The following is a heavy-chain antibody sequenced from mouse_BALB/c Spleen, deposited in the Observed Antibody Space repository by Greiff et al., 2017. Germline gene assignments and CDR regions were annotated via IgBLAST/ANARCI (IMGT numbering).Heavy chain of an antibody. D-gene: IGHD2-3*01. J-gene: IGHJ4*01. CDR1: GYTFTSYY. Sequence: LVESGAELVKPGASVKLSCKASGYTFTSYYMYWVKQRPGQGLEWIGEINPSNGGTNFNEKFKSKATLTVDKSSSTAYMQLSSLTSEDSAVYYCTREGTNDGYYVYYAMDYWGQGTSVTVSS. CDR2: INPSNGGT. V-gene: IGHV1S81*02. CDR3: TREGTNDGYYVYYAMDY.